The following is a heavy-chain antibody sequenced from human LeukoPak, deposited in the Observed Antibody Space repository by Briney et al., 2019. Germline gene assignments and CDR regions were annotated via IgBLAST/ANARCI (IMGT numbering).Heavy chain of an antibody. CDR1: GYTFTSYG. Sequence: ASVKVSCKASGYTFTSYGISWVRQAPGQGLEWMGWISAYNGNTNYAQKLQGGVTMTTDTSTSTAYMELRSLRSDDTAVYYCARDAGIAVAGPLGLDYWGQGTLVTVSS. J-gene: IGHJ4*02. CDR3: ARDAGIAVAGPLGLDY. D-gene: IGHD6-19*01. CDR2: ISAYNGNT. V-gene: IGHV1-18*01.